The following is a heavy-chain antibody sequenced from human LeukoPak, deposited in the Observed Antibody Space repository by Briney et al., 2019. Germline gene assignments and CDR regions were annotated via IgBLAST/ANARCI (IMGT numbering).Heavy chain of an antibody. V-gene: IGHV4-34*01. D-gene: IGHD1-14*01. CDR1: GGSFSGYY. Sequence: SETLSLTCAVYGGSFSGYYWSWIRQPPGKGKEWIGEINHSGSTNYNPSLKSRVTISVDTSKNQFSLKLSSVTAADTAVYYCARGTSYSKRTFDPWGQGTLVTVSS. J-gene: IGHJ5*02. CDR3: ARGTSYSKRTFDP. CDR2: INHSGST.